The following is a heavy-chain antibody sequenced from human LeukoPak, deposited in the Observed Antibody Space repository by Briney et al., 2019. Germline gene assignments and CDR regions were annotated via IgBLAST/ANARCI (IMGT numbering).Heavy chain of an antibody. V-gene: IGHV1-8*03. CDR1: GYTFTSYD. J-gene: IGHJ6*03. CDR3: ARGIRVVAVAAPVYYYYYYMDV. Sequence: EASVKVSCKASGYTFTSYDINWVRQATGQGLEWMGWMNPNSGNTGYAQKFQGRVTITRNTSISTAYMELSSLRSEDTAVYYCARGIRVVAVAAPVYYYYYYMDVWGKGTTVTVSS. D-gene: IGHD2-15*01. CDR2: MNPNSGNT.